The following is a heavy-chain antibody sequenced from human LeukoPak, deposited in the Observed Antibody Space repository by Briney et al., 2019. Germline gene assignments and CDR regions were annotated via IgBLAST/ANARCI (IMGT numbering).Heavy chain of an antibody. Sequence: GGSLRLSCAASGFTFSSCWVHWVRPAPGKGLVWVSRINSDGGATNYADSVKGRFTISRDNAKNSLYLQMNSLRAEDTAVYYCARDRGIQLWLEAPIDYWGQGTLVTVSS. CDR1: GFTFSSCW. CDR2: INSDGGAT. V-gene: IGHV3-74*01. J-gene: IGHJ4*02. CDR3: ARDRGIQLWLEAPIDY. D-gene: IGHD5-18*01.